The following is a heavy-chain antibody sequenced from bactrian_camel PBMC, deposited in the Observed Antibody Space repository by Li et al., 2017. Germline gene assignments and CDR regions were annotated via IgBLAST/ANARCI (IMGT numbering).Heavy chain of an antibody. CDR2: IHRAGGSP. CDR1: GFTFGTYE. V-gene: IGHV3S42*01. D-gene: IGHD1*01. Sequence: VQLVESGGGLVQPGGSLRLSCVASGFTFGTYEMIWVRQAPGKGLEWVSRIHRAGGSPTYADSVKGRFTISQDDGDDAKNTLYLQMNSLKPEDTAMYYCAARAARGWIGYFDARRYNYWGQGTQVTVS. CDR3: AARAARGWIGYFDARRYNY. J-gene: IGHJ4*01.